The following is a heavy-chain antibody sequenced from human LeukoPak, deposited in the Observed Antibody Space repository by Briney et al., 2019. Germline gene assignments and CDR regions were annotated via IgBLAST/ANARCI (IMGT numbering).Heavy chain of an antibody. J-gene: IGHJ4*02. Sequence: ASVKVSFKASGYTFTDYYLHWVRQAPGQGLEWMGWIHPKSGGTNYAQNFQGRVTMTRDTSISTAYMELSSLRSEDTAVYYCATGEVYDSSGYALGWYWGQGTLVTVSS. CDR1: GYTFTDYY. CDR2: IHPKSGGT. V-gene: IGHV1-2*02. D-gene: IGHD3-22*01. CDR3: ATGEVYDSSGYALGWY.